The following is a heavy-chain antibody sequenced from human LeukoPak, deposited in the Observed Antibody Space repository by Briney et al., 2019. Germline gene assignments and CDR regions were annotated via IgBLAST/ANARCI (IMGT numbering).Heavy chain of an antibody. CDR2: VYYSGTT. CDR1: GGSISLSYYY. Sequence: PSETLSLTCSVSGGSISLSYYYWGWIRQPPGKALEWIGSVYYSGTTSYNPSLKSRVTISVDTSKNQFSLKLSSVTAADTAVYYCARHRDQLPYPRYYYYYYMDVWGKGTTVTISS. J-gene: IGHJ6*03. V-gene: IGHV4-39*01. CDR3: ARHRDQLPYPRYYYYYYMDV. D-gene: IGHD2-2*02.